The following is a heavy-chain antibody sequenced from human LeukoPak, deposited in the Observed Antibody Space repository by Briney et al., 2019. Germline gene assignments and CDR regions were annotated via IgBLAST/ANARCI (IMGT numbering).Heavy chain of an antibody. CDR2: IDPSDSYT. CDR1: GYSFTSYW. J-gene: IGHJ5*02. V-gene: IGHV5-10-1*01. CDR3: ARHSGSRYCSAGSCYLFDP. D-gene: IGHD2-15*01. Sequence: GESLRISCKGSGYSFTSYWISWVRQMPGKGLEWMGRIDPSDSYTNYSPSFQGHVTIPADKSIPTAYPHWSSLKASAPAMYYCARHSGSRYCSAGSCYLFDPCGQGTLVTASS.